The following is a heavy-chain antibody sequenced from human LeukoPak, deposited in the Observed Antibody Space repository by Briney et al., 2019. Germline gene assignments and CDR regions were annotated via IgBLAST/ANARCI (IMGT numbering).Heavy chain of an antibody. CDR3: AKGARDSGSSRYDY. CDR1: GFTFNSHG. Sequence: PGGSLRLSCAASGFTFNSHGMHWVRQVPGKGLEWVAVIWYDGSNKYYADSVKGRFTISRDNSKNTLYLQMNSLRAEDTAVYYCAKGARDSGSSRYDYWGQGTLVTVSS. CDR2: IWYDGSNK. D-gene: IGHD1-26*01. J-gene: IGHJ4*02. V-gene: IGHV3-30*02.